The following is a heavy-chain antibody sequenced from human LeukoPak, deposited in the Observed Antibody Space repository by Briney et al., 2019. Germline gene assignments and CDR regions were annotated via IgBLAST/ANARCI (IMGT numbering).Heavy chain of an antibody. CDR1: GGSISSYY. CDR2: VYFSGNT. CDR3: ARDRGEYSSSSDWFDP. Sequence: SETLSLTCTVSGGSISSYYWSWIRQSAGKGLEWIGRVYFSGNTNYNPSLKSRVTMSIDTSKNQFSLKLSSVTAADTAVYYCARDRGEYSSSSDWFDPWGQGTLVTVSS. V-gene: IGHV4-4*07. J-gene: IGHJ5*02. D-gene: IGHD6-6*01.